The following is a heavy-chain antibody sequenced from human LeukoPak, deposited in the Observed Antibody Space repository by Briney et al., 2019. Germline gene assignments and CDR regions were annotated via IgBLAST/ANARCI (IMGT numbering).Heavy chain of an antibody. CDR3: ARGYSSSSGKNAFDV. CDR1: GGSISSSGYF. V-gene: IGHV4-39*07. D-gene: IGHD6-6*01. Sequence: SETLSLTCTVSGGSISSSGYFWGWFRQPPGKGLEWIGSISYSGSTYYNPSLKSRVTMSLDTSKNQFSLRLTSVTAADTAVYYCARGYSSSSGKNAFDVWGQGTMVTVSS. CDR2: ISYSGST. J-gene: IGHJ3*01.